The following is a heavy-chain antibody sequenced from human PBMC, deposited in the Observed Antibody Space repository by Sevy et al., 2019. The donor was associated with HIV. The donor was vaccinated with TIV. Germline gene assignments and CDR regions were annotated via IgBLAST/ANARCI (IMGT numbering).Heavy chain of an antibody. D-gene: IGHD2-2*01. V-gene: IGHV5-10-1*01. CDR1: GYSFTSYW. J-gene: IGHJ6*02. CDR2: IDPSDSYT. CDR3: ARHLGDIVVVPAANYYYYGMDV. Sequence: GESLKISCKGSGYSFTSYWISWVRQMPGKGLEWMGRIDPSDSYTNYSPSFQGHVTISADKSISTAYLQWSSLKASDTAMYYCARHLGDIVVVPAANYYYYGMDVWGQGTTVTVSS.